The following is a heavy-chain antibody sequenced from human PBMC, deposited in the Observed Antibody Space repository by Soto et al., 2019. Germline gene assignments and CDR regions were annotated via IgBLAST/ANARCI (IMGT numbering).Heavy chain of an antibody. V-gene: IGHV4-31*03. CDR1: GGSISSGGYY. D-gene: IGHD6-19*01. CDR2: IYYSGST. J-gene: IGHJ5*02. Sequence: SETLSLTCTVSGGSISSGGYYWSWIRQHPGKGLEWIGYIYYSGSTYYNPSLKSRVTISVDTSKNQFSLKLSSVTTADTAVYYCARDRSVAGPSNNWFDPWGQGTLVTVSS. CDR3: ARDRSVAGPSNNWFDP.